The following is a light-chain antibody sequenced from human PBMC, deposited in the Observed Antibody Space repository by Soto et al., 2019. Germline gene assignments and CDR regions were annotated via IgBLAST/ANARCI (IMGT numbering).Light chain of an antibody. J-gene: IGKJ2*01. V-gene: IGKV1-39*01. CDR3: QQGYSSPRA. Sequence: DIQMTQSPSSLSTSVGDRVTITCRASQSVRTYLNWYQQKPGKPPKLLISGSSRLQGGVPSRFSGSGSGTDFTLIISSLQPEDVATYYCQQGYSSPRAFGQGTKLEIK. CDR2: GSS. CDR1: QSVRTY.